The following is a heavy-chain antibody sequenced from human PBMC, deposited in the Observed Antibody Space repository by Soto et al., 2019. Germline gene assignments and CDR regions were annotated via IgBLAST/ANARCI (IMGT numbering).Heavy chain of an antibody. Sequence: SETLSLTCTVSGGSISSGGYYWSWIRQHPGKGLEWIGYILYSGNTFYNPSLRSRVSISVDTSRNQFSLKLTSVTAAEKAVYYCARDATPFDYWGQGTLVTVSS. D-gene: IGHD2-15*01. CDR1: GGSISSGGYY. V-gene: IGHV4-31*03. CDR2: ILYSGNT. J-gene: IGHJ4*02. CDR3: ARDATPFDY.